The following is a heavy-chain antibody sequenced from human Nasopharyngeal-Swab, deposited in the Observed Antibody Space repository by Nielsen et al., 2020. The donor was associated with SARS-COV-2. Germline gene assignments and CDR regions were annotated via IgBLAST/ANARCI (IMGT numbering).Heavy chain of an antibody. J-gene: IGHJ6*03. Sequence: GGSLRLSCTASGFTFGDYAMSWVRQAPGNGLEWVGFIRSKAYGGTTEYAASVKGRFTISRDDSKSIAYLQMNSLKTEDTAVYYCTRETRIAVAGTLLYYYYYYMDVWGKGTTVTVSS. V-gene: IGHV3-49*04. CDR1: GFTFGDYA. D-gene: IGHD6-19*01. CDR3: TRETRIAVAGTLLYYYYYYMDV. CDR2: IRSKAYGGTT.